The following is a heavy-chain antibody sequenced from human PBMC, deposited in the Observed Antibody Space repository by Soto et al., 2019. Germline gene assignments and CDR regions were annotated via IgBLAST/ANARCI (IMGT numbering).Heavy chain of an antibody. D-gene: IGHD3-9*01. J-gene: IGHJ4*02. V-gene: IGHV2-5*01. CDR2: IYWNDDK. CDR3: ARGIEWTDYYNGLKPFDY. CDR1: GFSLSTSEVG. Sequence: SGPTLVNPTQTLTPTCTFSGFSLSTSEVGVGWVRQPPGKALEWLALIYWNDDKRYSPSLKSRLTITKDTSKNQVVLTMTNMDPLDTATYYCARGIEWTDYYNGLKPFDYCGQGTLVTVHS.